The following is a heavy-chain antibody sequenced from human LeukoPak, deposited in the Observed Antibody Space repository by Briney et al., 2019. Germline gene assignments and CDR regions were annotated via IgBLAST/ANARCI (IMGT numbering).Heavy chain of an antibody. V-gene: IGHV4-61*01. CDR3: ARGSRVVTGYWYFDL. D-gene: IGHD4-23*01. J-gene: IGHJ2*01. Sequence: PSQTLSLTCTVSGGSLSSGSYYWSWIRQPPGKGLEWIGYIYYSGSTNYNPSLKSRVTISVDTSKNQFSLKLSSVTAADTAVYYCARGSRVVTGYWYFDLWGRGTLVTVSS. CDR2: IYYSGST. CDR1: GGSLSSGSYY.